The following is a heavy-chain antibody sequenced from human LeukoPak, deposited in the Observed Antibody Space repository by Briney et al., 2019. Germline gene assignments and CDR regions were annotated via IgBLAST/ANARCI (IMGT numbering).Heavy chain of an antibody. Sequence: SETLSLTCTVSSASISSSPYYWGWIRQSPGKGLEWIGSISYSGTTYYNPSLKSRVTISVDTSKNQFSLKLSSVTAADSAVYYCAANSADYNSLGSSYKVWGQGTLVTVSS. CDR2: ISYSGTT. D-gene: IGHD3-10*01. CDR1: SASISSSPYY. V-gene: IGHV4-39*01. CDR3: AANSADYNSLGSSYKV. J-gene: IGHJ4*02.